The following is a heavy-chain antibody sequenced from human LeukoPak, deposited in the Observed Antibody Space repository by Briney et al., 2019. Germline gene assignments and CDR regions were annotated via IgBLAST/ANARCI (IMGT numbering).Heavy chain of an antibody. D-gene: IGHD3-10*01. V-gene: IGHV3-66*02. J-gene: IGHJ4*02. Sequence: PGGSLRLSCAASGFTVSSNYMSWVRQAPGKGLEWVSVIYSGGSTYYADSVKGRFTISRDNSKNTLYLQMNSLRAEDTAVYYCARDYYGSGSDYWGQGTLVTVSS. CDR3: ARDYYGSGSDY. CDR1: GFTVSSNY. CDR2: IYSGGST.